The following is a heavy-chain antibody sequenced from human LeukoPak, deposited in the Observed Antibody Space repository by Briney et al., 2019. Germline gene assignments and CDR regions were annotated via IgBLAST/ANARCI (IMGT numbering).Heavy chain of an antibody. V-gene: IGHV1-18*01. D-gene: IGHD3-10*01. J-gene: IGHJ4*02. Sequence: ASVKVSCKASGYTFTSYGISWVRQAPGQGLEWMGWIGAYNGNTNYAQKLQGRVTMTTDTSTSTAYMELRSLRSDDTAVYYCARDEAYYGSGSYGYWGQGTLVTVSS. CDR3: ARDEAYYGSGSYGY. CDR1: GYTFTSYG. CDR2: IGAYNGNT.